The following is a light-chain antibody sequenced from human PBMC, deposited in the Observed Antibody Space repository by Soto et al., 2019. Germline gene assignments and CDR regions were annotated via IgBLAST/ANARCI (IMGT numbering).Light chain of an antibody. Sequence: EIVLTQSPGTLSLSPGERASLSCRASQTVSSSYLAWYQQKPGQAPRLLIYGTSHRAAGIPDRFGGSGSGTDFTLTISRLEPEDFAVYYCQQYGSTTWTFGQGTKVENK. V-gene: IGKV3-20*01. CDR3: QQYGSTTWT. J-gene: IGKJ1*01. CDR2: GTS. CDR1: QTVSSSY.